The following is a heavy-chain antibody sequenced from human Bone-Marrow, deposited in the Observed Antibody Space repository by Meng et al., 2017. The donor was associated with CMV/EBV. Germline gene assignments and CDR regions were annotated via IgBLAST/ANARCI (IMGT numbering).Heavy chain of an antibody. J-gene: IGHJ3*02. CDR3: ARGVQFDI. CDR2: IDPNGGGT. D-gene: IGHD3-10*01. Sequence: ASVKVSCKASGYPFTGYYMHWVRQAPGQGLEWMGWIDPNGGGTNYAQKFQGRITMTSDTSIRTAYMDLSSLRSDYTSVYYCARGVQFDIWGQGTMVTVSS. CDR1: GYPFTGYY. V-gene: IGHV1-2*02.